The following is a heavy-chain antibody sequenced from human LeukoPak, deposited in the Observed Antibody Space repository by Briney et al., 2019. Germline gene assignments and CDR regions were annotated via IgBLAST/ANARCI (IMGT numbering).Heavy chain of an antibody. D-gene: IGHD2-15*01. Sequence: SETLSLTRTVSGGSISSYYWSWIRQPPGKGLEWIGYIYYSGSTNYNPSLKSRVTISVDTSKNQFSLKLSSVTAADTAVYYCTRQSGYCSGGSCYFYYFDYWGQGTLVTVSS. J-gene: IGHJ4*02. CDR3: TRQSGYCSGGSCYFYYFDY. CDR1: GGSISSYY. V-gene: IGHV4-59*08. CDR2: IYYSGST.